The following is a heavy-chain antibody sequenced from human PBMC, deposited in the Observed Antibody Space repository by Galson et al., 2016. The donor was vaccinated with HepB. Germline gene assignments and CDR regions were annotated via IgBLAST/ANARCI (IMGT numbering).Heavy chain of an antibody. J-gene: IGHJ6*02. V-gene: IGHV3-73*01. D-gene: IGHD3-16*01. CDR3: TSSAYSYYIYYSGMDV. CDR2: IRSKANSYAT. CDR1: GFMFSGSA. Sequence: SLRLSCAASGFMFSGSAMHWVRQASGKGLEWVGRIRSKANSYATVYAASVKGGFTISRDDSKNTAYLQMNSLKTEDTAVYYCTSSAYSYYIYYSGMDVWGQGTTVTDSS.